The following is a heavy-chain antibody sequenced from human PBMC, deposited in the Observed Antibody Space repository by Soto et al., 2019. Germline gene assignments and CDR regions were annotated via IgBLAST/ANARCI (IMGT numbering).Heavy chain of an antibody. D-gene: IGHD1-26*01. Sequence: GGSLRLSCAASGFTFSSYAMHWVRQAPGKGLEWVAVISYDGSNKYYADSVKGRFTISRDNSKNTLYLQMNSLRAEDTAVYYCARDLRGSYSGSYWGQGTLVTAPQ. J-gene: IGHJ4*02. CDR1: GFTFSSYA. V-gene: IGHV3-30-3*01. CDR3: ARDLRGSYSGSY. CDR2: ISYDGSNK.